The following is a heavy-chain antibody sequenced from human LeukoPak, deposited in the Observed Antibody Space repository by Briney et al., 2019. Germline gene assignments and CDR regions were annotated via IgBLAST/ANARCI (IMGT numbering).Heavy chain of an antibody. V-gene: IGHV1-69*04. CDR3: ARARLPVSRTPDAFDI. Sequence: SVKVSCKASGGTFSSYAISWVRQAPGQGLEWMGRIIPILGIANYAQKFQGRVTITADKSTSTAYMELSSLRSEDTAVYYCARARLPVSRTPDAFDIWGQGTMVSVSS. D-gene: IGHD2-15*01. CDR2: IIPILGIA. J-gene: IGHJ3*02. CDR1: GGTFSSYA.